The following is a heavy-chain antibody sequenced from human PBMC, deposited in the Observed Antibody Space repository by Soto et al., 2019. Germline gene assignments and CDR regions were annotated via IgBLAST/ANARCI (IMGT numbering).Heavy chain of an antibody. Sequence: PGGSLRLSCAASGFTFDTYVMHWFRQAPGRGLEWVALIWYDGSNKYYADSVKGRFTISRDNSKNTLYLQMDSLRAEDTAVYYCARGARDFDYWGQGTLVTVSS. CDR2: IWYDGSNK. D-gene: IGHD3-16*01. V-gene: IGHV3-33*01. CDR1: GFTFDTYV. CDR3: ARGARDFDY. J-gene: IGHJ4*02.